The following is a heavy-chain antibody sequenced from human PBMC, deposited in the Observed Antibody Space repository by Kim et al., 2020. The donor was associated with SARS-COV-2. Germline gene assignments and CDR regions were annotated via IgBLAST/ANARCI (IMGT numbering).Heavy chain of an antibody. CDR1: GVSISSYS. CDR3: ATSKGNAFSNTYYFDY. Sequence: SETLSLTCTVSGVSISSYSRNWVRQPPGNRLEWIGSVFYSGSTTYNASLVSRLTISVDTSKNQFSLTLRSVTAADTAPLYCATSKGNAFSNTYYFDYWG. D-gene: IGHD3-16*01. V-gene: IGHV4-59*01. J-gene: IGHJ4*01. CDR2: VFYSGST.